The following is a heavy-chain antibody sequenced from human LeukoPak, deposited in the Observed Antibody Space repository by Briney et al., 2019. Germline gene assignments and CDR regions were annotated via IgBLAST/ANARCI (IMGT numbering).Heavy chain of an antibody. V-gene: IGHV4-39*01. CDR1: GGSISSSSYY. CDR3: ARLVTPLRSIAAAGCFDY. D-gene: IGHD6-13*01. CDR2: IYYSGST. J-gene: IGHJ4*02. Sequence: SETLSLTCTVSGGSISSSSYYWGWIRQPPGKGLEWTGSIYYSGSTYYNPSLKSRVTISADTSKNQFSLKLSSVTAADTAVYYCARLVTPLRSIAAAGCFDYWGQGTLVTVSS.